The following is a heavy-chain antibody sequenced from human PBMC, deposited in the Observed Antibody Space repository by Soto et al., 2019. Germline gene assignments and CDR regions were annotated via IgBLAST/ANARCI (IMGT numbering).Heavy chain of an antibody. CDR1: GGSFSCYY. V-gene: IGHV4-34*01. CDR3: ARRLRNYYYYGMDV. J-gene: IGHJ6*02. CDR2: INHSGST. Sequence: PSETLSLTCAVYGGSFSCYYWSWIRQPPGKGLEWIGEINHSGSTNYNPSLKSRATISVDTSKNQFSLKLSSVTAADTAVYYCARRLRNYYYYGMDVWGQGTTVTVSS.